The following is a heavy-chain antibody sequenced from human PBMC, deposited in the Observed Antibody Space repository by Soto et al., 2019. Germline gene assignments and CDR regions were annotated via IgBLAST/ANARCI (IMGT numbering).Heavy chain of an antibody. CDR2: IYYSGST. CDR1: GGSISSYY. D-gene: IGHD6-13*01. Sequence: QVQLQESGPGLVKPSETLSLTCTVSGGSISSYYWSWILQPPGKGLEWIGYIYYSGSTNYNPSLKSRVTISVDTSKNQFSLKLSSVTAADTAVYYCARGRWPDFDYWGQGTLVTVSS. V-gene: IGHV4-59*01. CDR3: ARGRWPDFDY. J-gene: IGHJ4*02.